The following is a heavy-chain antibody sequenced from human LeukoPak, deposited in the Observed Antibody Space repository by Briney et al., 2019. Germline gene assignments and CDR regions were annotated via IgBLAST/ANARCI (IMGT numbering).Heavy chain of an antibody. CDR1: GFTFSSYE. Sequence: GGSLRLSCAASGFTFSSYEMNWVRQAPGKGLEWVSYISSSGSTIYYADSVKGRFTISRDNAKNSLYLQMNSLRAEDTAVYYCARGYCSSTSCLGFFWYWGRGTLVAVSS. CDR3: ARGYCSSTSCLGFFWY. D-gene: IGHD2-2*01. V-gene: IGHV3-48*03. J-gene: IGHJ4*02. CDR2: ISSSGSTI.